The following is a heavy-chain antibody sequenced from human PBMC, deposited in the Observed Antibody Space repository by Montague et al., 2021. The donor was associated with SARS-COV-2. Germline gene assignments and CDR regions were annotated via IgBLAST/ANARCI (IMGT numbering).Heavy chain of an antibody. J-gene: IGHJ4*02. CDR1: GGSFSGYY. CDR3: ARGFDY. V-gene: IGHV4-59*08. Sequence: SETLSLTCAVYGGSFSGYYWSWIRQPPGKGLEWIGYIYYSGSTNYNPSLKSRVAISVDTSKNQFSLKLSSVTAADTAVYYCARGFDYGARGTRVPVPS. CDR2: IYYSGST.